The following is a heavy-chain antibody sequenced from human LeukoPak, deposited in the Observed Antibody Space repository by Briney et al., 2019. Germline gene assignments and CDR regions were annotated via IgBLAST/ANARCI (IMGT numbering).Heavy chain of an antibody. CDR3: ARGYSSSYRIDY. CDR2: INTDGSST. V-gene: IGHV3-74*01. Sequence: GGSLRLSCAASGFTFSTYWMHWARQVPGKGLVWVSRINTDGSSTAYADSVKGRFTISRDNAKNTLYLQMNSLRAEDTAVYYCARGYSSSYRIDYWGQGTLVTVSS. D-gene: IGHD6-6*01. J-gene: IGHJ4*02. CDR1: GFTFSTYW.